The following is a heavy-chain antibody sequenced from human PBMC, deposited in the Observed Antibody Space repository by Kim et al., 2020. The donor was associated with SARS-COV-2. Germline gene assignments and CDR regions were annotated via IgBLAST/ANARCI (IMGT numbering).Heavy chain of an antibody. CDR3: GSRIPLYGMDV. V-gene: IGHV3-23*01. CDR1: GFSFSTYA. J-gene: IGHJ6*02. D-gene: IGHD2-2*02. Sequence: GGSLRLSCAASGFSFSTYAMGWVRQAPGKGLEWVSVIGSTGRDTHYADSGKGRFTISRDNFKNMLYLQMNSLRAEDTAVYYYGSRIPLYGMDVRGHGTTV. CDR2: IGSTGRDT.